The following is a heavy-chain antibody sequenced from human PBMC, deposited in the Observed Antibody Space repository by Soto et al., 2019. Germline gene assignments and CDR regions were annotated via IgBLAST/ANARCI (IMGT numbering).Heavy chain of an antibody. CDR1: GFTFSSYA. D-gene: IGHD6-13*01. CDR2: ISGSGGST. J-gene: IGHJ6*02. Sequence: GGFLRLSCAASGFTFSSYAMSWVRQAPGKGLEWVSAISGSGGSTYYADSVKGRFTISRDNSKNTLYLQMNSLRAEDTAVYYCAKDPRVAAAKKPPYYGMDVWGQGTTVTVSS. V-gene: IGHV3-23*01. CDR3: AKDPRVAAAKKPPYYGMDV.